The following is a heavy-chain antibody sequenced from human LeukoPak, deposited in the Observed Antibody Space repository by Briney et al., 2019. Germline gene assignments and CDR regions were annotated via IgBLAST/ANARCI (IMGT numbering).Heavy chain of an antibody. Sequence: GGSLRLSCTASGFSFSSFWMTWVRQAPGKGLEWVANIRPDGSAQNYVDSVKGRFTISRDNAKISLFLQTNSLRVEDTAVYYCARATVATAGTEWGQGTLLTVSS. CDR1: GFSFSSFW. CDR2: IRPDGSAQ. V-gene: IGHV3-7*04. D-gene: IGHD6-13*01. CDR3: ARATVATAGTE. J-gene: IGHJ4*02.